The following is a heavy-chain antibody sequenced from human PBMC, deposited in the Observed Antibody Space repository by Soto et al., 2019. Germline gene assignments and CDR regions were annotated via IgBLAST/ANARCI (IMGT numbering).Heavy chain of an antibody. CDR2: IISKNDGGAT. J-gene: IGHJ4*02. CDR3: TASRAFGY. D-gene: IGHD2-2*01. Sequence: PGGSLRLSCTTTGFTFTNAWMNWVRQAPGKGLEWVGRIISKNDGGATTYAAPVKGRFTISRDDSKNTVYLQMYSLKTEDTAVYYCTASRAFGYWGQGTQVAVSS. CDR1: GFTFTNAW. V-gene: IGHV3-15*07.